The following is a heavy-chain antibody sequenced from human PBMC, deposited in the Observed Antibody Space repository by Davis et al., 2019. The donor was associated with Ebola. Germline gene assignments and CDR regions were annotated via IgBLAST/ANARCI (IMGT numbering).Heavy chain of an antibody. CDR1: GFTFSGSA. CDR2: IRSKANSYAT. Sequence: AGSLTLSCAASGFTFSGSAMHWVRQASGKGLEWVGRIRSKANSYATAYAASVKGRFTISRDDSKNTAYLQMNSLKTEDTAVYYCTTTTSYFDYWGQGTLVTVSS. J-gene: IGHJ4*02. CDR3: TTTTSYFDY. V-gene: IGHV3-73*01. D-gene: IGHD1-14*01.